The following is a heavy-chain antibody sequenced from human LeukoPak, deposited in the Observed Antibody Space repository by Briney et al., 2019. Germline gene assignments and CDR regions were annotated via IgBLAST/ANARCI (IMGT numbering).Heavy chain of an antibody. V-gene: IGHV3-23*01. CDR3: ARITIFGVVINRGYFDY. CDR2: ISGSGGST. CDR1: GFTFSSYA. D-gene: IGHD3-3*01. J-gene: IGHJ4*02. Sequence: PGGSLRLSCAASGFTFSSYAMSWVRQAPGKGLEWVSAISGSGGSTYYADSVKGRFTISRDNSKNTLYLQMSSLRAEDTAVYYCARITIFGVVINRGYFDYWGQGTLVTVSS.